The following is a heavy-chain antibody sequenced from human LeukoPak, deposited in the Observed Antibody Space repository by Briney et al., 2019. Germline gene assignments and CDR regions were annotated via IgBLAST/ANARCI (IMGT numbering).Heavy chain of an antibody. J-gene: IGHJ4*02. CDR3: AKEGYRYGYAIDY. V-gene: IGHV3-30-3*01. D-gene: IGHD5-18*01. CDR1: GFTFDNYA. CDR2: ISFPGTNN. Sequence: EMSLRLSCAASGFTFDNYAMHWVRQAPGKGLEWVASISFPGTNNYYADSVTGRFTISRDNSKNTLYLQMNSLRAEDTAVYYCAKEGYRYGYAIDYWGQGTLVTVSS.